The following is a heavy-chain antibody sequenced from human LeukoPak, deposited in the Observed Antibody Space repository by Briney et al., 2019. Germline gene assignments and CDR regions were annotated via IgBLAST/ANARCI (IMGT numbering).Heavy chain of an antibody. CDR1: GGSFSGYY. V-gene: IGHV4-34*01. CDR3: ARRGRKGCSSTSCYDDY. J-gene: IGHJ4*02. D-gene: IGHD2-2*01. CDR2: INHSGST. Sequence: PSETLSLTCAVYGGSFSGYYLTWIRQPPGRGLEWIGEINHSGSTNYNPSLKSRVTISVDTSKNQFSLKLSSVTAADTAVYYCARRGRKGCSSTSCYDDYWGQGTLVTVSS.